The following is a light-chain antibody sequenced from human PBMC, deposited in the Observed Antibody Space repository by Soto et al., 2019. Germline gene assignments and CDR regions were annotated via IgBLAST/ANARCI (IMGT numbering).Light chain of an antibody. CDR1: QSLRHSNGYDS. CDR3: MQSLQSPPT. Sequence: EIVMTQSPLSLPVTPGEPASISCRSSQSLRHSNGYDSLDGYLQKPGQSPQLLIYLGSNRASGVTARFSGSGSGTDFTLMIIRVEADDVGVYYCMQSLQSPPTFGEGTKVDIK. J-gene: IGKJ1*01. CDR2: LGS. V-gene: IGKV2-28*01.